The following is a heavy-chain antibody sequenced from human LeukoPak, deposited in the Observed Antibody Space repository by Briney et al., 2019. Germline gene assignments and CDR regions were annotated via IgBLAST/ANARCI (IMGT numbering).Heavy chain of an antibody. J-gene: IGHJ4*02. D-gene: IGHD5-24*01. CDR3: AREVEMATTPFDY. Sequence: GGSLRLSCAASAFTFSDYYMSWIRQAPGKGLEWVSYISSSGSTIYYADSVKGRFTISRDNAKNSLYLQMNSLRAEDTAVYYCAREVEMATTPFDYWGQGTLVTVSS. CDR1: AFTFSDYY. V-gene: IGHV3-11*01. CDR2: ISSSGSTI.